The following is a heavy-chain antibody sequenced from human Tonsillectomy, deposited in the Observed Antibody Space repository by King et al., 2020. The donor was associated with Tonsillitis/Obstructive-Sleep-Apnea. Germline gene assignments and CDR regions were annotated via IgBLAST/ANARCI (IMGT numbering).Heavy chain of an antibody. V-gene: IGHV4-59*01. D-gene: IGHD1-1*01. Sequence: QLQESGPGLVKPSETLSLTCTVSDGSISTYYWSWIRPPPGKALEWIGYVFYSGSTNSSPSLKSRVTISVDTSKNQFSLKLSSVTAADTAVYYCARSRQLELLDAFDIWGQGTVVTVSS. CDR2: VFYSGST. CDR3: ARSRQLELLDAFDI. CDR1: DGSISTYY. J-gene: IGHJ3*02.